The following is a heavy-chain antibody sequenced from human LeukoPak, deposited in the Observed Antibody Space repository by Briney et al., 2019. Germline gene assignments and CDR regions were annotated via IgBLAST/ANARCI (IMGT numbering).Heavy chain of an antibody. D-gene: IGHD1-26*01. V-gene: IGHV1-69*02. CDR1: GGTFNSHS. CDR2: IIPTLGLA. Sequence: VASVKVSCKASGGTFNSHSVSWVRLAPGQGLEWMGRIIPTLGLANYAQKFQDRVTITADTSTSTAYMELSRLRSDDTAVYYCARVVEWAYYMDVWGKGTTVTVSS. CDR3: ARVVEWAYYMDV. J-gene: IGHJ6*03.